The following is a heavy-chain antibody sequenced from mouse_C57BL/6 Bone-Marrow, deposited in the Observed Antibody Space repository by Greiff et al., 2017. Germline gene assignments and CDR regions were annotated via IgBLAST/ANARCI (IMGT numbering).Heavy chain of an antibody. Sequence: EVQLVESGGGLVQPKGSLKLSCAASGFSFNTYAMNWVRQAPGQGLEWVARIRSKSNNSATYYADTVKDRFTITRDDSESMLYLQMNNWQTEDTAMYYCVTSPHYYGSSSVVMDYWGQGTSVTVSS. CDR1: GFSFNTYA. V-gene: IGHV10-1*01. CDR3: VTSPHYYGSSSVVMDY. J-gene: IGHJ4*01. CDR2: IRSKSNNSAT. D-gene: IGHD1-1*01.